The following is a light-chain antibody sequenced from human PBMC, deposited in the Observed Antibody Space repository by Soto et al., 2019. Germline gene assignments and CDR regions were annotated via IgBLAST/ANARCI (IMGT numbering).Light chain of an antibody. V-gene: IGKV3-20*01. J-gene: IGKJ2*01. CDR3: QQYGNSPTT. CDR2: GAS. CDR1: QSVGNSF. Sequence: IVLTQSPGTLCLSPGQRATLSCRASQSVGNSFLAWYQQKPGQAPRLLIYGASFRATGIPDRFSGRGSGTDFTLTISRLEPEDFAVYYCQQYGNSPTTFGQGTKLEIK.